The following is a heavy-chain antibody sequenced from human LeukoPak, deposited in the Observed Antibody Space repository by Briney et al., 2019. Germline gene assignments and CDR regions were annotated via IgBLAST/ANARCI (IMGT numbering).Heavy chain of an antibody. CDR3: ARHGGVVGPIYLPDYWYFDL. V-gene: IGHV4-59*08. CDR2: VYYSGST. Sequence: SETLSLTCTASGDSISSFYWSWIRQPPGKGLEWIGHVYYSGSTNYNPSLKSRVTISVDTSKNQFSPKLSSVTAADTAVYYCARHGGVVGPIYLPDYWYFDLWGRGTLVTVSS. CDR1: GDSISSFY. D-gene: IGHD3-16*01. J-gene: IGHJ2*01.